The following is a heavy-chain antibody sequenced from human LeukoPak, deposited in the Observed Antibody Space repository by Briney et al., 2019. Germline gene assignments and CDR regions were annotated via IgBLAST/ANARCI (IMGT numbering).Heavy chain of an antibody. CDR3: ARGGVRDTSGWSNWYFDL. CDR1: GDIFSTYY. V-gene: IGHV1-46*01. Sequence: ASVRVSCKASGDIFSTYYIQWVRQAPGQGLEWMGMINPQGGTISYAQKFQDRVTMTRDTSTSTVYMQLSSLRSEDTAVYYCARGGVRDTSGWSNWYFDLWGRGTLVTVSS. J-gene: IGHJ2*01. D-gene: IGHD3-22*01. CDR2: INPQGGTI.